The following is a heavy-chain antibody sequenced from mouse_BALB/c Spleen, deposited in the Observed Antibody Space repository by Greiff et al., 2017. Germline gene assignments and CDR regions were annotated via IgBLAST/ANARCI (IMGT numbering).Heavy chain of an antibody. CDR3: ARRVHYYGSSYPYWYFDV. J-gene: IGHJ1*01. CDR2: IYPGNGDT. D-gene: IGHD1-1*01. Sequence: QVQLQQPGAELVKPGASVKMSCKASGYTFTSYNMHWVKQTPGQGLEWIGAIYPGNGDTSYNQKFKGQATLTADKSSSTAYMQLSSLKSEDSAVYYCARRVHYYGSSYPYWYFDVWGAGTTVTVSS. V-gene: IGHV1-12*01. CDR1: GYTFTSYN.